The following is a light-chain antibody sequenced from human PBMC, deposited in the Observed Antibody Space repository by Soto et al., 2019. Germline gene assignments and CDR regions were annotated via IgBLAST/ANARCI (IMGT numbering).Light chain of an antibody. CDR1: QNIGRY. CDR3: QESYSTPSWT. J-gene: IGKJ1*01. Sequence: DIQMTQSPSSLSASVGDRVTITCRASQNIGRYLNWYQQRQGKAPKLLIYAASNLQSGVPSRFSASGSGTDFTLIISSLQPEDFATYYCQESYSTPSWTFGQGPKVEIK. V-gene: IGKV1-39*01. CDR2: AAS.